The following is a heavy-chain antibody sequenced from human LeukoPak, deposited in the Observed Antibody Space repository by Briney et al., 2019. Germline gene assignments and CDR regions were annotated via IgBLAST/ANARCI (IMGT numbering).Heavy chain of an antibody. J-gene: IGHJ4*02. V-gene: IGHV3-33*01. CDR2: IWCDGSNK. CDR3: ASPGGGIAAAGTAWDYFDY. Sequence: PGRSLRLSCAASGFTFSSYGMPWVRQAPGKGLEWVAAIWCDGSNKYYADSVKGRFTISRDNSKNTLYLQMNSLRAEDTAVYYCASPGGGIAAAGTAWDYFDYWGQGTLVTVSS. D-gene: IGHD6-13*01. CDR1: GFTFSSYG.